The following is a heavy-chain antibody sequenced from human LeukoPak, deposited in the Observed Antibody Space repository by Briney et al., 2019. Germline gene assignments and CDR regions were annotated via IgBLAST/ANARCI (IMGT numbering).Heavy chain of an antibody. V-gene: IGHV1-18*01. Sequence: GASVKVSCRASGYTFTSYGISWVRQAPGQGLEWMGWISVYNGNTNYAQKLQGRVTMTKDTSTSTAYMELRSLRSDDTAIYYCARDQVAAAGPYYFENWGQGTRVTVSS. CDR3: ARDQVAAAGPYYFEN. CDR1: GYTFTSYG. J-gene: IGHJ4*02. CDR2: ISVYNGNT. D-gene: IGHD6-13*01.